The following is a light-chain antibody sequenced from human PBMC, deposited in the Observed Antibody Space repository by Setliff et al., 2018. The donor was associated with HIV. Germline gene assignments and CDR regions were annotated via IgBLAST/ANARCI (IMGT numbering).Light chain of an antibody. J-gene: IGLJ1*01. Sequence: SVLTQPASVSGPPGQSITISCTGTGTDVGYYDLVSWYQQHPGKAPKFLVFEVNKRPTGVSGRFSGSKSGNTASLTISGLQAEDEAVYYCCSYAGFDTEVFGSGTKVTVL. CDR1: GTDVGYYDL. CDR3: CSYAGFDTEV. CDR2: EVN. V-gene: IGLV2-23*02.